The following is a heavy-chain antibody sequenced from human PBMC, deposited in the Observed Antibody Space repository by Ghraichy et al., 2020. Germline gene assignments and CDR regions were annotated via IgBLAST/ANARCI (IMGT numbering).Heavy chain of an antibody. CDR2: MNPNSGNT. J-gene: IGHJ4*02. D-gene: IGHD3-3*01. Sequence: ASVKVSCKASGYTFTSYDINWVRQATGQGLEWMGWMNPNSGNTGYAQKFQGRVTMTRNTSISTAYMELSSLRSEDTAVYYCARGRGGLGYYDFWSGYHNDYWGQGTLVTVSS. CDR1: GYTFTSYD. V-gene: IGHV1-8*01. CDR3: ARGRGGLGYYDFWSGYHNDY.